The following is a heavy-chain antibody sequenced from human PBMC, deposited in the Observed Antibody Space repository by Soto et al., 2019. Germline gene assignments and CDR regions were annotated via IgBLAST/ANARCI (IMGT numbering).Heavy chain of an antibody. V-gene: IGHV1-69*06. CDR2: IIPIFGTA. CDR3: ARDDIVVVTATAAYYYYGMDV. D-gene: IGHD2-21*02. J-gene: IGHJ6*02. Sequence: WASVKVSCKASGGTFSSYAISWVRQAPGQGLELMGGIIPIFGTANYAQKFQGRVTITADKSTSTAYMELSSLRSEDTAVYYCARDDIVVVTATAAYYYYGMDVWGQGTTVTVYS. CDR1: GGTFSSYA.